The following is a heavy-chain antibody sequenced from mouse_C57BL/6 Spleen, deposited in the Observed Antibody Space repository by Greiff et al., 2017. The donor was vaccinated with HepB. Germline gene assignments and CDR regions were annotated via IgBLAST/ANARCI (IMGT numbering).Heavy chain of an antibody. CDR2: IYPGDGDT. CDR1: GYAFSSYW. CDR3: ARIGSDYFDY. J-gene: IGHJ2*01. D-gene: IGHD2-14*01. Sequence: QVQLKESGAELVKPGASVKISCKASGYAFSSYWMNWVKQRPGKGLEWIGQIYPGDGDTNYNGKFKGKATLTADKSSSTAYMQLSSLTSEDSAVYFCARIGSDYFDYWGQGTTLTVSS. V-gene: IGHV1-80*01.